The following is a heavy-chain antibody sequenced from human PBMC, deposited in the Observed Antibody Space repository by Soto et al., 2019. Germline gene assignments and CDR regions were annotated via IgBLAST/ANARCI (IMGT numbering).Heavy chain of an antibody. Sequence: GWSLRLSCAASVFTFISYEMNWVRQAPGKELEWVSYISSSGSTIYYADSVKGRFTISRDNAKNSLYLQMNSLRAEDTAVYYCARGRYYGMDVWGQGTTVTVSS. CDR1: VFTFISYE. CDR3: ARGRYYGMDV. V-gene: IGHV3-48*03. CDR2: ISSSGSTI. J-gene: IGHJ6*02.